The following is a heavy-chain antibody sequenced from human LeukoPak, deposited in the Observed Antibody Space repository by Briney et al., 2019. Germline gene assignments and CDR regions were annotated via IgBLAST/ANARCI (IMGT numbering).Heavy chain of an antibody. CDR3: ATLKVWDILTGSDLDY. Sequence: GASVKVSCKASGYTFTSYYMHWVRQAPGQGLEWMGIINPSGGSTSYAQKFQGRVTMTRDMSTSTVYMELSSLRSEDTAVYYCATLKVWDILTGSDLDYWGQGTLVTVSS. D-gene: IGHD3-9*01. CDR2: INPSGGST. V-gene: IGHV1-46*01. CDR1: GYTFTSYY. J-gene: IGHJ4*02.